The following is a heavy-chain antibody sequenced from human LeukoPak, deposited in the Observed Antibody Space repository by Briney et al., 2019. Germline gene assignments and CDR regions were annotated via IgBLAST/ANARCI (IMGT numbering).Heavy chain of an antibody. V-gene: IGHV4-39*01. J-gene: IGHJ4*02. CDR1: GGSISSSGYF. CDR3: ARQTGRLRFPFDY. D-gene: IGHD3-3*01. Sequence: KPSETLSLTCTVSGGSISSSGYFWGWIRQPPGKGLEWIASIYYTGSAYYNPSLKSRVTISVDTSKSQFSPKLSSVTAADTAVYYCARQTGRLRFPFDYWGQGTLVTVSS. CDR2: IYYTGSA.